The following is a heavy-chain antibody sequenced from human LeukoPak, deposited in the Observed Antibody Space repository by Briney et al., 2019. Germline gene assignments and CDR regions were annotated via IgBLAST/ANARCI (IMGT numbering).Heavy chain of an antibody. D-gene: IGHD6-13*01. Sequence: PSETLSLTCTVSGGSISSYYWSWIRQPPGKGLEWIGYIYYSGSTNYNPSLKSRVTISVDTSKNQFSLKLSSVTAADTAVYYCARTTGYSSSWSTWFDPWGQGTLVTVSS. J-gene: IGHJ5*02. CDR2: IYYSGST. CDR3: ARTTGYSSSWSTWFDP. V-gene: IGHV4-59*08. CDR1: GGSISSYY.